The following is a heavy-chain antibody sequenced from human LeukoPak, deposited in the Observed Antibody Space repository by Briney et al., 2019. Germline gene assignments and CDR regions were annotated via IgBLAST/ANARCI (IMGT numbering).Heavy chain of an antibody. D-gene: IGHD4-23*01. Sequence: GSVKRSCKASGYTVTRYNMQCVRQAPGQGLEWMGIINPSGGGATYAHKLQGRFTINADESTSTAYMELHSLRSEDTAVYYCASSPRHDYGGNYYFDYWGQGTLVTVSS. CDR3: ASSPRHDYGGNYYFDY. V-gene: IGHV1-46*04. J-gene: IGHJ4*02. CDR2: INPSGGGA. CDR1: GYTVTRYN.